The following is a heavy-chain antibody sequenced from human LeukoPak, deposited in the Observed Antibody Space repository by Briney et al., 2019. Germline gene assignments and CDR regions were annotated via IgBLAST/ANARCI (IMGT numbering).Heavy chain of an antibody. D-gene: IGHD3-22*01. V-gene: IGHV3-74*01. CDR1: GFTFSSYW. CDR2: INSDGRST. J-gene: IGHJ4*02. CDR3: ARHSSGYYHYDY. Sequence: GGSLRLSCAASGFTFSSYWMHWVRQAPGEGLVWVSRINSDGRSTSYADSVKGRFTISRDNSKNTLHLQMNSLRAEDTAVYYCARHSSGYYHYDYWGPGTPVTVAS.